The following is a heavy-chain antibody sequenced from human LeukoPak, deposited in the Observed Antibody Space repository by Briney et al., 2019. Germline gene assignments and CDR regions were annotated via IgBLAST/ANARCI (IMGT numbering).Heavy chain of an antibody. J-gene: IGHJ3*02. Sequence: PSQTLSLTCAISGDSVSSNSAAWNWIRQSPSRGLEWLGRTYYRSKWYNDYAVSVKSRITINPDTSKNQFSLQLNSVTPEDTAVYYCAREGQTYFGSNGYYRIDAFDIWGQGTMVTVSS. V-gene: IGHV6-1*01. CDR1: GDSVSSNSAA. CDR3: AREGQTYFGSNGYYRIDAFDI. D-gene: IGHD3-22*01. CDR2: TYYRSKWYN.